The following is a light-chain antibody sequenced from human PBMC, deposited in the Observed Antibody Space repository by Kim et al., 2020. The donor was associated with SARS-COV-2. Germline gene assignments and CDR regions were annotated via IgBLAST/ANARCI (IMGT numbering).Light chain of an antibody. J-gene: IGKJ1*01. Sequence: ASVGDRVTITGRASQDIANSLAWYQQEPGKVPKVLIYAASTLQSGVPSRFSGSGSGTEFTLTIGSLQTEDVATYYCQKYNSAPWTFGPGTKVDIK. CDR1: QDIANS. V-gene: IGKV1-27*01. CDR2: AAS. CDR3: QKYNSAPWT.